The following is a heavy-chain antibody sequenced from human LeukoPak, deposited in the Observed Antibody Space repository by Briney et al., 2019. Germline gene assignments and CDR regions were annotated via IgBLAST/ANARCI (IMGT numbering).Heavy chain of an antibody. CDR1: GGSISSYY. Sequence: SETLSLTCTVSGGSISSYYWSWIRQPPGKGLEWIGYIYYSGSTNYNPSLKSRVTISVDTSKNQFSLKLSSVTAADTAVYYCARVISDDLSYFDYWGQGTLVTVSS. D-gene: IGHD3-3*01. CDR3: ARVISDDLSYFDY. J-gene: IGHJ4*02. V-gene: IGHV4-59*01. CDR2: IYYSGST.